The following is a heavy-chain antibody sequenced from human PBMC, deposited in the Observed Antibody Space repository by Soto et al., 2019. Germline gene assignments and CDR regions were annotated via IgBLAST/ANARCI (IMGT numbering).Heavy chain of an antibody. J-gene: IGHJ6*02. D-gene: IGHD2-15*01. CDR3: AKDIVVVVAEAPGPKPEYYYYGMDV. CDR2: ISYDGSNK. Sequence: PGGSLRLSCAASGFTFSSYGMHWVRQAPGKGLEWVEVISYDGSNKYYADSVNGLFTISRDNSKNTLYLQMNSLRAEDTAVYYCAKDIVVVVAEAPGPKPEYYYYGMDVWGQGTTVTVSS. CDR1: GFTFSSYG. V-gene: IGHV3-30*18.